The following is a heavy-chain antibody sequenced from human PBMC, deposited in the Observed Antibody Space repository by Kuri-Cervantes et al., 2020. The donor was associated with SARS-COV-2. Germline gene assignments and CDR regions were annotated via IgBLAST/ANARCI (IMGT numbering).Heavy chain of an antibody. V-gene: IGHV3-21*01. D-gene: IGHD1-1*01. CDR2: ISSSSSNI. Sequence: LSLTCAASGFTFSSYSMNWGRPAPGKGLEWVSSISSSSSNIYYADSVKGRFTISRDNAKNSLYLQMNSLRAEDTAVYYCARGETGLGNDYWGQGTLVTVSS. J-gene: IGHJ4*02. CDR1: GFTFSSYS. CDR3: ARGETGLGNDY.